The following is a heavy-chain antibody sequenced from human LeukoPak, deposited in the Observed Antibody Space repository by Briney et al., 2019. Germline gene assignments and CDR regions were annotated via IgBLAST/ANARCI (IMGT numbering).Heavy chain of an antibody. CDR3: ARDWFTEYYYDSSGSYPFGY. Sequence: PSETLSLTCTVSGGSISSSSYYWGWIRQPPGKGLEWIGSIYYSGSTYYNPSLKSRVTISVDTSKNQFSLKLSSVTAADTAVYYCARDWFTEYYYDSSGSYPFGYWGQGTLVTVSS. D-gene: IGHD3-22*01. CDR2: IYYSGST. V-gene: IGHV4-39*07. CDR1: GGSISSSSYY. J-gene: IGHJ4*02.